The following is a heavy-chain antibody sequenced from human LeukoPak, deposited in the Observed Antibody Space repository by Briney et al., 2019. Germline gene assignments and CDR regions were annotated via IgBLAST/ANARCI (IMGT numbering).Heavy chain of an antibody. CDR2: IKQDGSEK. CDR3: ARDSVHGYYDSSGYSTLFDS. V-gene: IGHV3-7*01. Sequence: GGSLRLSCAASGLTFSSSWMNWVRQAPGKGLEWVANIKQDGSEKYYVDSVKGRFTISRDNAKNSLYLQMSSLRAEDTAVYYCARDSVHGYYDSSGYSTLFDSWGQGTLVTVSS. J-gene: IGHJ4*02. D-gene: IGHD3-22*01. CDR1: GLTFSSSW.